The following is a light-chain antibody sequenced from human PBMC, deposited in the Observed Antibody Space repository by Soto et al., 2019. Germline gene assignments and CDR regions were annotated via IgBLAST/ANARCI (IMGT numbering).Light chain of an antibody. CDR1: TSNIGSNT. Sequence: QSVLTQPPSASGTPGQSVAISCSGSTSNIGSNTVQWYQQVPGTAPKLLIYRDSQRPSWVPDRFSASKSGTSASLAISGLQSDDEADYHCATWDDTLYGPVFGAGTKLTVL. V-gene: IGLV1-44*01. CDR3: ATWDDTLYGPV. CDR2: RDS. J-gene: IGLJ3*02.